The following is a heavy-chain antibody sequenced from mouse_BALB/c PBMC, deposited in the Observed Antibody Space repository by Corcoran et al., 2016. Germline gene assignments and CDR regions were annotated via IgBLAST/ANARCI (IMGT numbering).Heavy chain of an antibody. Sequence: QIQLVQSGPELKKPGETVKISCKDSGYTFTNYGMNWVKQAPGKGLKWMGWINTYTGEPKYGDDFKGRFAFSLETSASTAYLQINNLKNEDTATYFCARLDYWGQGTTLTVSS. V-gene: IGHV9-3-1*01. J-gene: IGHJ2*01. CDR1: GYTFTNYG. CDR2: INTYTGEP. CDR3: ARLDY.